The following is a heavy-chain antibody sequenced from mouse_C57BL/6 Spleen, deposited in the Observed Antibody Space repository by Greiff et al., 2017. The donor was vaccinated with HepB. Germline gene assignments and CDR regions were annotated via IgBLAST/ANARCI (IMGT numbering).Heavy chain of an antibody. CDR1: GYTFTSYW. CDR2: IYPSDSET. CDR3: ARRAFFIRTAMDY. V-gene: IGHV1-61*01. Sequence: QVQLQQPGAELVRPGSSVKLSCKASGYTFTSYWMDWVKQRPGQGLEWIGNIYPSDSETHYNQKFKDKATLTVDKSSSTAYMQLSSLTSEDSAVYYCARRAFFIRTAMDYWGQGTSVTVSS. J-gene: IGHJ4*01. D-gene: IGHD1-1*01.